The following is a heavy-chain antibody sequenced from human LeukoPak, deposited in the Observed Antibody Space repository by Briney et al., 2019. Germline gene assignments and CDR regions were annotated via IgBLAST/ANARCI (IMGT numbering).Heavy chain of an antibody. CDR3: ARGQTWIQLWP. CDR2: IKQDRSEK. V-gene: IGHV3-7*04. D-gene: IGHD5-18*01. J-gene: IGHJ5*02. CDR1: GFTFSDYY. Sequence: GGSLRLSCAASGFTFSDYYMSWIRQAPGKGLEWVANIKQDRSEKYYVDSVKGRFNISRDNAKNSLYLQMNSLRDEDTAVYYCARGQTWIQLWPRGQGTLVTVSS.